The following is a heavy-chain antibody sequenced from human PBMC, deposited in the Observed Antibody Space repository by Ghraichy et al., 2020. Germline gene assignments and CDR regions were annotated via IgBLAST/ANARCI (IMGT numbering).Heavy chain of an antibody. Sequence: ASVKVSCKASGYSLTSYGISWVRQAPGQGLEWMGWISTYNGNTNYAQKLQGRVTMTTDTSTSTAYMELRSLRSDDTAVYFCARDRDGSGSYYWYFDYWGQGTLVTVSS. V-gene: IGHV1-18*01. J-gene: IGHJ4*02. CDR1: GYSLTSYG. CDR2: ISTYNGNT. CDR3: ARDRDGSGSYYWYFDY. D-gene: IGHD3-10*01.